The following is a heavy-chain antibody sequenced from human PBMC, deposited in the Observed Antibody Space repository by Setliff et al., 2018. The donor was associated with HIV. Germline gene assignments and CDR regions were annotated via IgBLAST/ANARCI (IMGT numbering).Heavy chain of an antibody. D-gene: IGHD1-7*01. V-gene: IGHV3-74*01. CDR2: INNDGSIT. J-gene: IGHJ4*02. CDR3: VKWNYPNS. Sequence: RGSLRLSCAASGFTLIDHWMHWVRQVPGKGLVWVSRINNDGSITNYADFVKGRFTMSRDSAKNTLYLQRNSLRVEDTAVYYCVKWNYPNSWGQGTLVTVSS. CDR1: GFTLIDHW.